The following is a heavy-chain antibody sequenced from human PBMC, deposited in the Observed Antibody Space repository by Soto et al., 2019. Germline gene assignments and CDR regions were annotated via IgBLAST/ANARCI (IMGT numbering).Heavy chain of an antibody. J-gene: IGHJ4*02. V-gene: IGHV3-9*01. D-gene: IGHD3-10*01. CDR1: GFFFEDYA. CDR2: ISWNSGNI. CDR3: AKDMRSSQGGRYAAEL. Sequence: GGSLRLSCAASGFFFEDYAMHWVRQAPGKGLEWVSAISWNSGNIGYADSVKGRFTISRDNAKNSLYLQMNSLRTEDTAVYFCAKDMRSSQGGRYAAELWGQGTLVTVSS.